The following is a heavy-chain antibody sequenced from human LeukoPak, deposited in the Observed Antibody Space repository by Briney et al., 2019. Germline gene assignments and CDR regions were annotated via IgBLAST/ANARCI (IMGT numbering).Heavy chain of an antibody. J-gene: IGHJ4*02. CDR2: IKSKTDGGTT. Sequence: PGGSLRLSCAASGFTFGTYWMSWVRQAPGKGLEWVGRIKSKTDGGTTDYGAPVKGRFTISRDDSKNTLYLQMNSLKTDDTAVYYCTTDAGSSSWYNVWGQGTLVTVSS. D-gene: IGHD6-13*01. CDR1: GFTFGTYW. V-gene: IGHV3-15*01. CDR3: TTDAGSSSWYNV.